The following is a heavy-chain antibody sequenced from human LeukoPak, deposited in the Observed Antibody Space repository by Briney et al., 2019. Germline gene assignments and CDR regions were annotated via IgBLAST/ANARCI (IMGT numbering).Heavy chain of an antibody. Sequence: PGGSLRLSCAASGFTFSSYNMNWVRQAPGKGLEWVSYISSSSSTIYYAGSVKGRFTISRDNAKNSLYLQMNSLRDEDTAVYYCARDDQGGYSANYFDYWGQGTLVTVSS. CDR3: ARDDQGGYSANYFDY. CDR1: GFTFSSYN. J-gene: IGHJ4*02. CDR2: ISSSSSTI. V-gene: IGHV3-48*02. D-gene: IGHD3-10*01.